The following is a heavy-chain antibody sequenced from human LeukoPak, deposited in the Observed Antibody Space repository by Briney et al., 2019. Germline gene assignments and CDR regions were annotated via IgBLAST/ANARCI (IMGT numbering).Heavy chain of an antibody. V-gene: IGHV1-69*05. J-gene: IGHJ4*02. CDR3: ARDGNIGYSGYDYFDY. CDR2: IIPIFGTA. CDR1: GGTFSSYA. Sequence: GASVKVSCNASGGTFSSYAISWVRQAPGQGLEWMGRIIPIFGTANYAQKFQGRVTITTDESTSTAYMELSSLRSEDTAVYYCARDGNIGYSGYDYFDYWGQGTLVTVSS. D-gene: IGHD5-12*01.